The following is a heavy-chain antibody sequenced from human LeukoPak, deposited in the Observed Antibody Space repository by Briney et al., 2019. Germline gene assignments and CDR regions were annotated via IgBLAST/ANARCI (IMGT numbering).Heavy chain of an antibody. CDR3: AKDLGTNFDY. J-gene: IGHJ4*02. CDR2: ISGSGDRT. V-gene: IGHV3-23*01. Sequence: XGSLRLSCAGSGFTFSSYAMSWVRQAPGKGLEWVSAISGSGDRTHFADSVKGRFTISRDNPINTLYLQMNSLRAEDTAVYYCAKDLGTNFDYWGQGTLVTVSS. D-gene: IGHD7-27*01. CDR1: GFTFSSYA.